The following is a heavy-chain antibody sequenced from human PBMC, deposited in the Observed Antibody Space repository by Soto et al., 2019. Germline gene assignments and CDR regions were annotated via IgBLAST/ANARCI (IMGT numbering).Heavy chain of an antibody. Sequence: QVQLQQWGAGLLKPSETLSLTCAVYGGSFSGYYWSWIRQPPGKGLEWIGEINHSGSTNYNPSLKSRVTISVDTSKNQFSLKLSSVTAADTAVYYCARGSGSSSSPLFLDYWGQGTLVTVSS. CDR2: INHSGST. J-gene: IGHJ4*02. CDR3: ARGSGSSSSPLFLDY. CDR1: GGSFSGYY. V-gene: IGHV4-34*01. D-gene: IGHD6-6*01.